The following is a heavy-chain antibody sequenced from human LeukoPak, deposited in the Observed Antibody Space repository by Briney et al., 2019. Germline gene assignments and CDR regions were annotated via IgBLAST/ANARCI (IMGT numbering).Heavy chain of an antibody. Sequence: GGSLRLSCAASGFTFSSYSMNWVRQAPGKGLEWVSSISSSSSYIYYADSVKGRFTISRDNSKNTLYLQMNSLRAEDTAVYYCARDGGDDGVLWSPYYYYYYMDVWGKGTTVTVSS. V-gene: IGHV3-21*01. CDR1: GFTFSSYS. CDR3: ARDGGDDGVLWSPYYYYYYMDV. J-gene: IGHJ6*03. D-gene: IGHD3-16*01. CDR2: ISSSSSYI.